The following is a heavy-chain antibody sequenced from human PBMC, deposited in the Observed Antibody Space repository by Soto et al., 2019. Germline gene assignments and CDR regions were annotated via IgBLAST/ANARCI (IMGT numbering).Heavy chain of an antibody. CDR2: ISAYNGNT. V-gene: IGHV1-18*01. J-gene: IGHJ4*02. CDR1: GYTFTSYG. D-gene: IGHD6-13*01. CDR3: ARDCAAAGPLDY. Sequence: QVQLVQSGAEVKKPGASVKVSCKASGYTFTSYGISWVRQAPGQGLEWMGWISAYNGNTNYAQKLQGRVTMTTDTSTSTAYRELRGLRSDDSAVYYCARDCAAAGPLDYGGQETLVTVSS.